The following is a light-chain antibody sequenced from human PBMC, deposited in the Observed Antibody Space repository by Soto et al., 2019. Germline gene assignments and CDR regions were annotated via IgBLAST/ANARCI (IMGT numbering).Light chain of an antibody. Sequence: DIQMTQSPSSLSASVGDRITISCRASQSISTYLNWYQQRPGKAPNLLIYAASSLRSVVPSRFSGSGSGTDFTLTISSLQPEDFAAYYCQQSYSTPYTFGRGTQLELK. CDR2: AAS. CDR3: QQSYSTPYT. V-gene: IGKV1-39*01. CDR1: QSISTY. J-gene: IGKJ2*01.